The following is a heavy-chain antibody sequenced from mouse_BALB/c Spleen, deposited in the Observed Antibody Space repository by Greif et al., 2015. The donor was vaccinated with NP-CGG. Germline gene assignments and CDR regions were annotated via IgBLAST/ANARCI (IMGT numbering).Heavy chain of an antibody. V-gene: IGHV1-80*01. CDR2: IYPGDGDT. CDR1: GYAFSSYW. J-gene: IGHJ4*01. D-gene: IGHD2-2*01. Sequence: VQLQQSGAELVRPGSSVKISCKASGYAFSSYWMNWVKQRPGQGLEWIGQIYPGDGDTNYNGKFKGKATLTADKSSSTAYMQLSSLASEDSAVYFCARWLRRGDYYAMDYWGQGTSVTVSS. CDR3: ARWLRRGDYYAMDY.